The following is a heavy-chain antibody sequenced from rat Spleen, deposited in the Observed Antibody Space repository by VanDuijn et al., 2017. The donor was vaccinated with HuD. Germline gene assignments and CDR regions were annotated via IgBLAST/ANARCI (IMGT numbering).Heavy chain of an antibody. CDR2: ISYDGGST. J-gene: IGHJ2*01. D-gene: IGHD1-6*01. CDR3: TDYYSYY. V-gene: IGHV5-19*01. Sequence: EVQLMESGGGLVQPGRSLKLSCAASGFIFSNYGMHWIRQAPTKGLEWVATISYDGGSTYYRDSVKGRFTISRDHAKSTLYLQMDSLRSEDTATYYCTDYYSYYWGQGVMVTVSS. CDR1: GFIFSNYG.